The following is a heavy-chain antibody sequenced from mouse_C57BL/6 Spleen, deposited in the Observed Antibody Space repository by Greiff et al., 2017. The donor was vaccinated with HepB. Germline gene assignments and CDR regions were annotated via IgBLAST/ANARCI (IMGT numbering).Heavy chain of an antibody. CDR1: GYTFTSYW. D-gene: IGHD1-1*01. CDR3: ARSYYGSGYFDY. V-gene: IGHV1-52*01. Sequence: VQLQQPGAELVRPGSSVKLSCKASGYTFTSYWMHWVKQRPIQGLEWIGNIDPSDSETHYNQKFKDKATLTVDKSSSTAYMQLSSLTSEDSAVYYCARSYYGSGYFDYWGQGTTLTVSS. J-gene: IGHJ2*01. CDR2: IDPSDSET.